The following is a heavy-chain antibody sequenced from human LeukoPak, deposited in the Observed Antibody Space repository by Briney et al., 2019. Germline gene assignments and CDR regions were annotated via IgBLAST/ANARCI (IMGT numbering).Heavy chain of an antibody. D-gene: IGHD5-18*01. CDR2: ISWNSGII. CDR1: GFTFDDYA. Sequence: GGSLRLSCEASGFTFDDYAMHWFRQAPGKGLEWVSDISWNSGIIGYADSVKGRFTISRDNAKNSLYLQMNSLRAEDSAVYYCARERNTAIFTAFHIWGQGTVVTVSS. V-gene: IGHV3-9*01. J-gene: IGHJ3*02. CDR3: ARERNTAIFTAFHI.